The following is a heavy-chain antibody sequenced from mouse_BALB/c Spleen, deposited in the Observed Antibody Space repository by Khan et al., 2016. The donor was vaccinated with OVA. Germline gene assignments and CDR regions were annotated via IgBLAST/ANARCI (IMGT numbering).Heavy chain of an antibody. CDR3: TRGGYGSPFAY. CDR1: GYTFTSYY. J-gene: IGHJ3*01. Sequence: QMQLEESGAELVKPGASVKLSCKASGYTFTSYYMYWVKQRPGQGLEWIGEINPSNGGTNVNEKFKSKATLTVDKSSSTAYMEVSSLTSEDSAVYYCTRGGYGSPFAYWGQGTLVTVSA. D-gene: IGHD1-1*01. CDR2: INPSNGGT. V-gene: IGHV1S81*02.